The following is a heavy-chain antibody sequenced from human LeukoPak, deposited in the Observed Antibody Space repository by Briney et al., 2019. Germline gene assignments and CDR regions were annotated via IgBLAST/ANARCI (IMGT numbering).Heavy chain of an antibody. J-gene: IGHJ4*02. CDR3: ARRTVVVYYFDY. CDR2: IIPILGIA. D-gene: IGHD3-22*01. CDR1: GGTFSSYA. Sequence: GASVKVSCKASGGTFSSYAISWVRQAPGQGLEWMGRIIPILGIANYAQKFQGRVTITADKSTSTAYMELSSLRSEDTAVYYCARRTVVVYYFDYWGQGTLVTVSS. V-gene: IGHV1-69*04.